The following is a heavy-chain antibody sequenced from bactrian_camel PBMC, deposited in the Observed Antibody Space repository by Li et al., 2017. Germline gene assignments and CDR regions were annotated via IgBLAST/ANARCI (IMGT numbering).Heavy chain of an antibody. D-gene: IGHD6*01. CDR2: ISSDGST. Sequence: VQLVESGGTLVQPGESLRLSCVVSAATFRRDAMMWVRQAPGNECELVSSISSDGSTFYAGSVKGRFTISRDNAKNTVYLQLNSLKTEDMAMYYCASANYGDSSMNYWGQGTQVTVS. CDR1: AATFRRDA. CDR3: ASANYGDSSMNY. V-gene: IGHV3S67*01. J-gene: IGHJ4*01.